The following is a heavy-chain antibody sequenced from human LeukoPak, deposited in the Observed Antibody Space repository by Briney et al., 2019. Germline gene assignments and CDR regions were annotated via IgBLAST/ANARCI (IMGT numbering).Heavy chain of an antibody. Sequence: ASVKVSCKASGYTFAGYYMHWVRQAPGQGLEWMGWISAYNGNTNYAQKLQGRVTMTTDTSTSTAYMELRSLRSDDTAVYYCAVYYYDSSGYYPYWGQGTLVTVSS. CDR3: AVYYYDSSGYYPY. CDR2: ISAYNGNT. V-gene: IGHV1-18*04. CDR1: GYTFAGYY. D-gene: IGHD3-22*01. J-gene: IGHJ4*02.